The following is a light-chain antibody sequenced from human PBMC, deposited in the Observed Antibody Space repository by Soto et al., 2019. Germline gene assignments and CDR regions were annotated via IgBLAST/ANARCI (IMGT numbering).Light chain of an antibody. CDR1: QRVLYSSSNKNY. CDR2: WAS. J-gene: IGKJ1*01. V-gene: IGKV4-1*01. CDR3: QQYCSSPWT. Sequence: DIVMTQSPDSLAVSLGERATINCKSSQRVLYSSSNKNYLAWYQQKPGQPPKLLIYWASTRESGVPDRFSGSGSGPDFTLTISSLQAEDVAVYFCQQYCSSPWTFGQGTKVEIK.